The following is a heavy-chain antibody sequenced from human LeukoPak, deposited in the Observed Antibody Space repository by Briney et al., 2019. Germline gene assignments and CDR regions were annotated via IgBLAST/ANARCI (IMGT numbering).Heavy chain of an antibody. D-gene: IGHD4-17*01. Sequence: PGGSLRLSCAASGFTFSSHSMNWVRQAPGKGLEWVSYISSSGNTKHYVDSVKGRFTISRDNAKNSVYLQMNSLRDEDTAVYYCARDLTSVPTRWGQGTLVTVSS. CDR2: ISSSGNTK. CDR3: ARDLTSVPTR. CDR1: GFTFSSHS. J-gene: IGHJ4*02. V-gene: IGHV3-48*02.